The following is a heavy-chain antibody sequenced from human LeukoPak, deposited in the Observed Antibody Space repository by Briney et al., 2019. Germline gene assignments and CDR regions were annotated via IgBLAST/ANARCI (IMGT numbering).Heavy chain of an antibody. CDR2: ISSSSSYI. CDR1: GFTFSSYS. CDR3: ARGLAVTMADS. Sequence: PGGSLRLSWAASGFTFSSYSINWVRQAPGKGLEWVSSISSSSSYIYYADSVKGRFTTSRDNAKNSLYLQMKSLRDEATAVYYCARGLAVTMADSWGQGTLVTVSS. J-gene: IGHJ4*02. V-gene: IGHV3-21*01. D-gene: IGHD4-17*01.